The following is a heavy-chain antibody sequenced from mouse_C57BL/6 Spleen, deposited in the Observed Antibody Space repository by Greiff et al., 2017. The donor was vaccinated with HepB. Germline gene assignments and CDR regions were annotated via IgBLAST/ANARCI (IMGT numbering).Heavy chain of an antibody. J-gene: IGHJ3*01. V-gene: IGHV1-50*01. CDR1: GYTFTSYW. Sequence: VQLQQPGAELVKPGASVKLSCKASGYTFTSYWMQWVNQRPGQGLEWIGEIDPSDSYTNYNQKFKGKATLTVDTSSSTAYMQLSSLTSEDSAVYYCARRGYGSSYGAYWGQGTLVTVSA. CDR2: IDPSDSYT. CDR3: ARRGYGSSYGAY. D-gene: IGHD1-1*01.